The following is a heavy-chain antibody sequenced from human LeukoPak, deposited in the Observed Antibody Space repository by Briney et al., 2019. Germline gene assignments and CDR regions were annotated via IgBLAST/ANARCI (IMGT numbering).Heavy chain of an antibody. D-gene: IGHD3-22*01. J-gene: IGHJ4*02. CDR3: AGPNDSSGYTVM. CDR2: INGDESST. V-gene: IGHV3-74*01. CDR1: GFTLRSHW. Sequence: PGGSLRLSCAAFGFTLRSHWMHWVRQPPGRGLVWVSRINGDESSTSYADSVKGRFTISRDNANNALYLQMNSLRAEDTAVYYCAGPNDSSGYTVMWGQGTLVTVSS.